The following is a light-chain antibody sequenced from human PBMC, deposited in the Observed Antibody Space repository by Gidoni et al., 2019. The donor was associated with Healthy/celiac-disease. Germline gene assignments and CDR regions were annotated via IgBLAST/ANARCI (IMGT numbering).Light chain of an antibody. V-gene: IGLV2-8*01. CDR1: SSDVGGYNY. CDR2: EVS. J-gene: IGLJ1*01. Sequence: QSALTQPPSASGSPGPSVTISCTGTSSDVGGYNYVSWYQQHPVKAPKLMIYEVSKRPSGVPDRFSGSKSGNMASLTVSGLQAEDEADYYCSSYAGSNNYVFGTGTKVTVL. CDR3: SSYAGSNNYV.